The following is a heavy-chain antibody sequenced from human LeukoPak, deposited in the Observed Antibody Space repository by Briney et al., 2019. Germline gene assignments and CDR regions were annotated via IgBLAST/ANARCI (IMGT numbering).Heavy chain of an antibody. CDR2: MNPNSGTT. D-gene: IGHD2-8*02. J-gene: IGHJ6*03. CDR3: ARRTGYYNYMEV. CDR1: GYTFTSYD. V-gene: IGHV1-8*01. Sequence: GASVKVSCKASGYTFTSYDMNWVRQATGQGLEWMGWMNPNSGTTGYAQKFQGRVTVTRNTSISTAYMELGSLRSEDTAVYYCARRTGYYNYMEVWGKGTTVTVSS.